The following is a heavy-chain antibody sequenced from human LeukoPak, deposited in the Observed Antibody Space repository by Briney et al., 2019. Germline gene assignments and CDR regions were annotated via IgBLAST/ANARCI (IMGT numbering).Heavy chain of an antibody. D-gene: IGHD3-10*01. Sequence: SETLSLTCTISGGSISRYYWSWIRQPPGKGLEWIGYIFYSGSTNYNPSLKSRVTISVDTSKNQFSLKLSSVTAADTAVYYCARDRFGGGEGTFDIWGQGTMVTVSS. CDR3: ARDRFGGGEGTFDI. CDR2: IFYSGST. CDR1: GGSISRYY. V-gene: IGHV4-59*01. J-gene: IGHJ3*02.